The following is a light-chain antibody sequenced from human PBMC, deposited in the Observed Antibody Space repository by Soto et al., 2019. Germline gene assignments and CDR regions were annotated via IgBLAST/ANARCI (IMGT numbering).Light chain of an antibody. Sequence: DIQMTQSPSSVSASVGDRVTITCRASQGISGWLAWYQQKPGKAPKLLIYAASTLETGVPSRFSGGRSGTDFTLTINNLQPDDFATYYCQQSTISQLTFGGGTKVEIK. CDR2: AAS. CDR1: QGISGW. CDR3: QQSTISQLT. V-gene: IGKV1-12*01. J-gene: IGKJ4*01.